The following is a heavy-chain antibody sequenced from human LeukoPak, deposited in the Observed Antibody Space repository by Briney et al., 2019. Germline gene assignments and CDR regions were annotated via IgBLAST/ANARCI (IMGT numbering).Heavy chain of an antibody. CDR1: GYTFTGYY. J-gene: IGHJ6*03. D-gene: IGHD3-10*01. V-gene: IGHV1-2*02. Sequence: GASVKVSCKASGYTFTGYYMHWVRQAPGQGLEWMGWINPNSGGTNYAQKFQGRVTMTRDMSISTAYMELSRLRSDDTAVYYCARELWFGDADYYYMDVWGKGTTVTVSS. CDR3: ARELWFGDADYYYMDV. CDR2: INPNSGGT.